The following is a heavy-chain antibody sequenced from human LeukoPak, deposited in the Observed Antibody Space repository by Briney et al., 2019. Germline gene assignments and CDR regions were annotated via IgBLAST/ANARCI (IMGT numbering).Heavy chain of an antibody. CDR3: ARDRGVRGATSYYYMDV. CDR1: GFTFSSYG. CDR2: IWYDGSNK. J-gene: IGHJ6*03. Sequence: PGRSLRLSCAASGFTFSSYGMHWVRQAPGKGLEWVAVIWYDGSNKYYADSVKGRFTISRDNSKNTLYLQMNSLRAEDTAVYYCARDRGVRGATSYYYMDVWGKGTTVTVSS. V-gene: IGHV3-33*01. D-gene: IGHD3-10*01.